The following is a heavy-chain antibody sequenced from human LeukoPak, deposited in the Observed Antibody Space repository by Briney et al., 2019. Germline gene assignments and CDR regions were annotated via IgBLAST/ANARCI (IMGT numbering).Heavy chain of an antibody. V-gene: IGHV4-61*08. CDR3: ARNYYYYYMDV. J-gene: IGHJ6*03. CDR2: IYYTGNT. Sequence: SETLSLTCTVSGGSISSGGYYWSWIRQPPGKGLEWIGYIYYTGNTNYNPSLKSRVTISVDTSKNQFSLKLSSVTAADTAVYYCARNYYYYYMDVWGKGTTVTVSS. CDR1: GGSISSGGYY.